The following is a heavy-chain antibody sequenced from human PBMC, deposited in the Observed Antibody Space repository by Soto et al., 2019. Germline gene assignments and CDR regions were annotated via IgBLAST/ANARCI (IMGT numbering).Heavy chain of an antibody. D-gene: IGHD6-6*01. V-gene: IGHV3-33*01. CDR2: IWYDGSNK. Sequence: GGSLRLSCAASGFTFSSYGMHWVRQAPGKGLEWVAVIWYDGSNKYYADSVKGRFTISRDNSKNTLYLQMNSLRAEDTAVYYCARGPRQLVLYYFDYWGQGTLVTVSS. CDR3: ARGPRQLVLYYFDY. J-gene: IGHJ4*02. CDR1: GFTFSSYG.